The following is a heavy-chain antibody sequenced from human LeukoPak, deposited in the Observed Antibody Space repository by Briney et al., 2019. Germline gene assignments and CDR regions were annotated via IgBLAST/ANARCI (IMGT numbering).Heavy chain of an antibody. CDR1: GYTFTGYY. J-gene: IGHJ6*03. Sequence: ASVKVSCKASGYTFTGYYMHWVRQAPGQGLEWMGWINPNSGGTNCAQKFQGRVTMTRDTSISTAYMELSRLRSDDTAVYYCARETRESYYYYYMDVWGKGTTVTVSS. CDR2: INPNSGGT. CDR3: ARETRESYYYYYMDV. V-gene: IGHV1-2*02.